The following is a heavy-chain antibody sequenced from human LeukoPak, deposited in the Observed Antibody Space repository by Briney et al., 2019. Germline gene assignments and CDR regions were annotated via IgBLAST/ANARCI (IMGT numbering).Heavy chain of an antibody. D-gene: IGHD3-22*01. J-gene: IGHJ4*02. CDR2: IITVFGST. CDR3: ARETTDSRGYFFSDH. Sequence: SVKVSCKSSGGAFNNHPFSWARQAPGQGLEWMGRIITVFGSTTYAQKFQGRITISADKSTATSYMELSSLRSDDTAVYFCARETTDSRGYFFSDHWGQGTLVTVSS. CDR1: GGAFNNHP. V-gene: IGHV1-69*06.